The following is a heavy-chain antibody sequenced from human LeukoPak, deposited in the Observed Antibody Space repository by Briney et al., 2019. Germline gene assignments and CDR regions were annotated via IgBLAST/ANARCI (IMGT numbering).Heavy chain of an antibody. D-gene: IGHD7-27*01. CDR1: GGTFSSYA. V-gene: IGHV1-69*05. J-gene: IGHJ3*02. CDR3: ARDSLTGEAFDI. CDR2: IIPIFGTA. Sequence: SSVKVSCKASGGTFSSYAISWVRQAPGQGLEWMGRIIPIFGTANYAQKFQGRVTITTDESTSTAYMELSSLRSEDTAVYYCARDSLTGEAFDIWGQGTMVTVSS.